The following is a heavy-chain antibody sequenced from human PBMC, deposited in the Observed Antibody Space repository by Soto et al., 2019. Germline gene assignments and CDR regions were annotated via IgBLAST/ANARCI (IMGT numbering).Heavy chain of an antibody. CDR3: ARDRGYCSGGSCYSYPDY. V-gene: IGHV3-53*01. J-gene: IGHJ4*02. CDR1: GFTVSSNY. CDR2: IYSGGST. D-gene: IGHD2-15*01. Sequence: GGSLRLSCAASGFTVSSNYMSWVRQAPGKGLEWVSVIYSGGSTYYADSVKGRFTISRDNSKNTLYLQMNSLRAEDTAVYYCARDRGYCSGGSCYSYPDYWGQGTPVTVSS.